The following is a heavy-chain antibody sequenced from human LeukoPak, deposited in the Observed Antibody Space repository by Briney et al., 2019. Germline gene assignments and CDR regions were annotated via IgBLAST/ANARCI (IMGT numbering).Heavy chain of an antibody. V-gene: IGHV3-74*01. CDR1: GFTFSSYW. CDR2: INSDGSST. Sequence: PGGSLRLSCAASGFTFSSYWMHWVRQAPGKGLVWVSRINSDGSSTSYADSVKGRFTISRDNAKNTLYPQMNSLRAEDTAVYYCASVIGGIGYFDYWGQGTLVTVSS. J-gene: IGHJ4*02. CDR3: ASVIGGIGYFDY. D-gene: IGHD1-26*01.